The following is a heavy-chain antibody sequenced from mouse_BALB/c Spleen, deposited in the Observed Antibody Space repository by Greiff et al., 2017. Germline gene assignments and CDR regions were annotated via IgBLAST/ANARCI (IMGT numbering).Heavy chain of an antibody. Sequence: EVLLVESGAGLVQPGESLKLSCESSEYNFPSYDMPWVRKTPEKRLELVGAINSDGGSTYYPDTMESRFIISRDNTRKTLYLQMMRLRSEDTALYDSARHDSGCNWLAYWGQGTLVTVSA. CDR2: INSDGGST. V-gene: IGHV5-2*01. D-gene: IGHD1-3*01. J-gene: IGHJ3*01. CDR3: ARHDSGCNWLAY. CDR1: EYNFPSYD.